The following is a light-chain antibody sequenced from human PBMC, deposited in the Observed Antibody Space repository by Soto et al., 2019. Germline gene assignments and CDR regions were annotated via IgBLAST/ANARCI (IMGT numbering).Light chain of an antibody. J-gene: IGLJ2*01. CDR3: SSYTSSITLV. CDR1: SSDIGGYDY. V-gene: IGLV2-14*03. CDR2: DVS. Sequence: QSALTQPASVSGSPGQSITISCTGTSSDIGGYDYDSWYQQHPSKAPKLMIYDVSNRPSGVSNRFSGSKSGNTASLTISGLQAEDEAYYYCSSYTSSITLVFGGGTQLTVL.